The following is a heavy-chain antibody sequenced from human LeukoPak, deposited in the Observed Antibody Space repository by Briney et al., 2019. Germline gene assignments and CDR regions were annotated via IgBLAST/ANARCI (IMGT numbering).Heavy chain of an antibody. CDR1: GGSISSSSYY. CDR2: IYSSGSA. D-gene: IGHD3-10*01. J-gene: IGHJ6*03. V-gene: IGHV4-61*02. CDR3: ARDQGYYYGSGSYYSYDYYYYMDV. Sequence: PSETLSLTCTVSGGSISSSSYYWSWIRQPAGKGLEWIGRIYSSGSANYNPSLKSRATISVDTSKNQFSLKLTSVTAADTAVYYCARDQGYYYGSGSYYSYDYYYYMDVWGKGTTVTVSS.